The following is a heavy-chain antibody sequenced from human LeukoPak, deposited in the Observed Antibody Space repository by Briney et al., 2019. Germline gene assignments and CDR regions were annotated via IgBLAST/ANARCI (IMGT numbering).Heavy chain of an antibody. CDR1: GFTFSSYA. D-gene: IGHD6-19*01. J-gene: IGHJ4*02. Sequence: GGSLRLSCAASGFTFSSYAMSWVRQAPGKGLEWVSSISSSSSYIYYADSVKGRFTISRDNAKNSLYLQMNSLRAEDTAVYYCARDYEYSSGWYEGEDYWGRGTLVTVSS. V-gene: IGHV3-21*01. CDR2: ISSSSSYI. CDR3: ARDYEYSSGWYEGEDY.